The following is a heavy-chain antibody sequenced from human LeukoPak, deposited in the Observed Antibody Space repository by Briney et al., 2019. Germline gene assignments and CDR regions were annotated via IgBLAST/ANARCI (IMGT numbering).Heavy chain of an antibody. CDR2: IIPILGIA. Sequence: SVKVSCKASGGTFSSYAISWVRQAPGQGLEWMGRIIPILGIANYAQKFQGRVTITADKSTSTAYMELSSLRSEDTAVYYCARDRGGGDYIFSVWGQGTLVTVSS. CDR1: GGTFSSYA. J-gene: IGHJ4*02. D-gene: IGHD2-21*02. V-gene: IGHV1-69*04. CDR3: ARDRGGGDYIFSV.